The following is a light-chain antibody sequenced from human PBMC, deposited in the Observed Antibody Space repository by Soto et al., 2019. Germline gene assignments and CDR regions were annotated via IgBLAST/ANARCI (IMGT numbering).Light chain of an antibody. J-gene: IGKJ2*01. CDR2: WAS. Sequence: DIVMTQSPDSLAVSLGERATINCKSSQSVLYSSNNKNYLAWYQQKPGQPPKLLIYWASTRESGVPDRFSGSGSGKDFTLTISSLPAEDVAVYYCQQYYNTLPYTFGQGTKLEIK. CDR3: QQYYNTLPYT. CDR1: QSVLYSSNNKNY. V-gene: IGKV4-1*01.